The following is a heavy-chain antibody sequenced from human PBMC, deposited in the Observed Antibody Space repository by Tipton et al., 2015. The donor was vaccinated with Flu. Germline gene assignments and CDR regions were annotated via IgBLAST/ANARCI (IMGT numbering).Heavy chain of an antibody. CDR1: GGSISSSSYY. Sequence: TLSLTCTVSGGSISSSSYYWGWIRQPPGKGLEWIGSIYYSGSTYYNPSLKSRVTISVDTSKNQFSLKLSSVTAADTAVYYCARDSWTRNSSGYPYWGQGTLVTVSS. CDR3: ARDSWTRNSSGYPY. D-gene: IGHD3-22*01. CDR2: IYYSGST. J-gene: IGHJ4*02. V-gene: IGHV4-39*07.